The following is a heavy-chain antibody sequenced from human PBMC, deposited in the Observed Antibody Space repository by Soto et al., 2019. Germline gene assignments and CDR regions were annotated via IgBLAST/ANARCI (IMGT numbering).Heavy chain of an antibody. J-gene: IGHJ4*02. CDR2: ISGSGATT. V-gene: IGHV3-23*01. CDR1: GFIFNNYA. D-gene: IGHD1-1*01. Sequence: LRLSCAASGFIFNNYAMSWVRQAPGKGLEWVSAISGSGATTYYPDSVKGHFTISRDNSKNTLYLQMNNLRAEDTAVYYCTKGGIPRRYNIPKVDFDYWGQGSLVTVSS. CDR3: TKGGIPRRYNIPKVDFDY.